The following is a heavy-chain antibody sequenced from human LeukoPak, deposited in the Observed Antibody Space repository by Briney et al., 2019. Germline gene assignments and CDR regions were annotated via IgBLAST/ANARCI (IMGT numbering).Heavy chain of an antibody. CDR3: AIESSIAARPGPYYYYYYMDV. D-gene: IGHD6-6*01. V-gene: IGHV4-38-2*02. CDR2: IYHSGST. J-gene: IGHJ6*03. Sequence: SETLSLTCTVSGYSISSGYYWGWIRQPPGKGLEWIGSIYHSGSTYYNPSLKSRVTISVDTSKNQFSLKLSSVTAADTVVYYCAIESSIAARPGPYYYYYYMDVWGKGTTVTVSS. CDR1: GYSISSGYY.